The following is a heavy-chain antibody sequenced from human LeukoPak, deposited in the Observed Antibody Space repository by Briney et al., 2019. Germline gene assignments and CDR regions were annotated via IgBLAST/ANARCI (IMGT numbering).Heavy chain of an antibody. Sequence: SVKVSCKASGGTFSSYAISWVRQAPGQGLEWMGGIIPIFGTANYAQKFQGRVTITADESTSTAYMELSSLRSEDTAVCYCARDRQKRAGYSSGWYYYYMDVWGKGTTVTVSS. V-gene: IGHV1-69*13. CDR3: ARDRQKRAGYSSGWYYYYMDV. J-gene: IGHJ6*03. D-gene: IGHD6-19*01. CDR1: GGTFSSYA. CDR2: IIPIFGTA.